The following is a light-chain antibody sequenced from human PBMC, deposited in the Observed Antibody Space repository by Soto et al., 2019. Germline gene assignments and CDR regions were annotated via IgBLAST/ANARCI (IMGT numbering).Light chain of an antibody. Sequence: DIQMTQSPSTLSASVGDRVTITCRASQSITIRLAWYQQKPGKAPKLLIFDASSLESGVPSRFSGSGSGTEFPLTISSLQPDDFATYYCQHYNSYSWTFGQGTKVEIK. CDR3: QHYNSYSWT. V-gene: IGKV1-5*01. CDR2: DAS. J-gene: IGKJ1*01. CDR1: QSITIR.